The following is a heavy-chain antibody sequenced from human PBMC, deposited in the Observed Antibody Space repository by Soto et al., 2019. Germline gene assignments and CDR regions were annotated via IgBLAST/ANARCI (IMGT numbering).Heavy chain of an antibody. Sequence: QVQLVQSGAEVKKPGASVTVSCKASGYTFTNTVINWVRQAPGQGLEWMGWMNQNSGNTGYAQKFQGRVTMTRNTSIRTAYIDLSRLSSDDTADYYCARGMSGGHTDYWGQGTLGTVSA. CDR1: GYTFTNTV. V-gene: IGHV1-8*01. CDR2: MNQNSGNT. CDR3: ARGMSGGHTDY. J-gene: IGHJ4*02. D-gene: IGHD2-15*01.